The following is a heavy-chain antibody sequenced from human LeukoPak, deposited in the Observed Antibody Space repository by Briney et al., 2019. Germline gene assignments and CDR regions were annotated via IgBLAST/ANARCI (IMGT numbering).Heavy chain of an antibody. J-gene: IGHJ4*02. CDR1: GGSISGYY. CDR3: ARNKNDFWSDYPTSFDY. Sequence: PSETLSLTCTVSGGSISGYYWSWIRQPPGKGLEWIGYIYYSGSTNCNPSLKSRVTISVDTSKNQYSLKLSSVTAADTAVYYCARNKNDFWSDYPTSFDYWGQGTLVTVSS. CDR2: IYYSGST. V-gene: IGHV4-59*08. D-gene: IGHD3-3*01.